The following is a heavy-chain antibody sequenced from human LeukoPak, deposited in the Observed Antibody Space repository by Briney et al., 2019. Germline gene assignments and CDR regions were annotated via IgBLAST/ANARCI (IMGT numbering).Heavy chain of an antibody. CDR3: ARAGYYYDSSGYYAWFDP. D-gene: IGHD3-22*01. CDR2: IYYSGST. V-gene: IGHV4-59*01. Sequence: SETLSLTCTVSGGSISSYYWSWIRQPPGKGLEWIGYIYYSGSTNYNPSLKSRVTISVDTSKNQFSLKLSSVTAADTAVYYCARAGYYYDSSGYYAWFDPGAREPWSPSPQ. CDR1: GGSISSYY. J-gene: IGHJ5*02.